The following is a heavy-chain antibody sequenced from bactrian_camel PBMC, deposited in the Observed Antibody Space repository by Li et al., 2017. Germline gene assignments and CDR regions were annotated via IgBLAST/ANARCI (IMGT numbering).Heavy chain of an antibody. V-gene: IGHV3-3*01. CDR2: IRRSGGET. CDR3: AAALQPSDECLLIEHRYQN. CDR1: GHSRGSNC. D-gene: IGHD2*01. J-gene: IGHJ4*01. Sequence: VQLVESGGGSVQAGGSLRLSCKVSGHSRGSNCVGWYRLPPGRAPAEREGIAAIRRSGGETWYAGSVKGRFTISQDSARNTVYLQMNSLKPEDTAVYYCAAALQPSDECLLIEHRYQNWGQGTQVTVS.